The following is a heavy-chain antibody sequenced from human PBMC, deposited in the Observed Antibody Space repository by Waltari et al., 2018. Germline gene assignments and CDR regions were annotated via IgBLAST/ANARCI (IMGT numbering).Heavy chain of an antibody. CDR1: GYPFTNYD. V-gene: IGHV1-8*01. CDR2: MNPNSGNT. CDR3: ARGAAPGKGAHWFDP. D-gene: IGHD6-13*01. J-gene: IGHJ5*02. Sequence: QVQLVQSGAEVKKPGAALQVSCTTSGYPFTNYDIHWLRQGTGQRIEWMGWMNPNSGNTGFAQDFQDRLIMTANNAITTAYMELTGLTSDDTAVYYCARGAAPGKGAHWFDPWGQGTLVIVSS.